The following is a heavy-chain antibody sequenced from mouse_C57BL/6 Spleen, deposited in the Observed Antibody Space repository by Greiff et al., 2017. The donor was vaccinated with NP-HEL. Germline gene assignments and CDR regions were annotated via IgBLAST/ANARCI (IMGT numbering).Heavy chain of an antibody. D-gene: IGHD2-13*01. Sequence: EVKLVESGGGLVKPGGSLKLSCAASGFTFSSYAMSWVRQTPEKRLEWVATISDGGSYTYYPDNVKGRFTISRDNAKNNLYLQMSHLKSEDTAVYYCARDRGDYVFAYWGQGTLVTVSA. J-gene: IGHJ3*01. V-gene: IGHV5-4*01. CDR1: GFTFSSYA. CDR3: ARDRGDYVFAY. CDR2: ISDGGSYT.